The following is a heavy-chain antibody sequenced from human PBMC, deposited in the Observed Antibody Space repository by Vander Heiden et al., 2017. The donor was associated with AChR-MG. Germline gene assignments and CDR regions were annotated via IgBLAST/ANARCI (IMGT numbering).Heavy chain of an antibody. J-gene: IGHJ4*02. Sequence: QVQLQESGPGLVKPSPTLSLTCTVSGGSISSGGYYWSWIRQHPGKGLEWIGYIYYSGSTYYNPSLKSRVTISVDTSKNQFSLKLSSVTAADTAVYYCARSSQPNYDILTGLDYWGQGTLVTVSS. CDR3: ARSSQPNYDILTGLDY. D-gene: IGHD3-9*01. CDR2: IYYSGST. CDR1: GGSISSGGYY. V-gene: IGHV4-31*03.